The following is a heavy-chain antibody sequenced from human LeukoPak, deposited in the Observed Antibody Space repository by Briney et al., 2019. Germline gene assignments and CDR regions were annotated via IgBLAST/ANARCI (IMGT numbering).Heavy chain of an antibody. Sequence: PSETLSLTCTVSGGSISSSSYYWGWIRQPPGKGLEWIRSIYYSGSTYYNPSLKSRVTISVDTSKNQFSLKLSSVTAADTAVYYCARLFTKADYGDYLDAFDIWGQGTMVTVSS. D-gene: IGHD4-17*01. CDR2: IYYSGST. V-gene: IGHV4-39*01. J-gene: IGHJ3*02. CDR1: GGSISSSSYY. CDR3: ARLFTKADYGDYLDAFDI.